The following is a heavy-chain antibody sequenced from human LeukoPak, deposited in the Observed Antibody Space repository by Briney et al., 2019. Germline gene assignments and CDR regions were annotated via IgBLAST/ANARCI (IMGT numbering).Heavy chain of an antibody. CDR3: AAPGGYSYGYGSYYYYYYMDV. D-gene: IGHD5-18*01. V-gene: IGHV4-39*07. J-gene: IGHJ6*03. Sequence: SETLSLTCTVSGGSISSYYWGWIRQPPGKGLEWIGSIYYSGSTYYNPSLKSRVTISVDTSKNQFSLKLSSVTAADTAVYYCAAPGGYSYGYGSYYYYYYMDVWGKGTTVTVSS. CDR2: IYYSGST. CDR1: GGSISSYY.